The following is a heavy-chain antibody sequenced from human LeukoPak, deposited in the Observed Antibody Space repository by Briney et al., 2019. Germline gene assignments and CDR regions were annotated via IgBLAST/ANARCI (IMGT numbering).Heavy chain of an antibody. D-gene: IGHD6-13*01. CDR3: ASDSSSWYIFDY. J-gene: IGHJ4*02. CDR1: GYTFTSYY. CDR2: INPSGGST. V-gene: IGHV1-46*01. Sequence: ASVKVSCKASGYTFTSYYMHWVRQAPGQGLEWMGIINPSGGSTSYAQKFQGRVTMTRDMSTSTVYMELSSLRSEDTAVYYCASDSSSWYIFDYWGQGTLVTVSS.